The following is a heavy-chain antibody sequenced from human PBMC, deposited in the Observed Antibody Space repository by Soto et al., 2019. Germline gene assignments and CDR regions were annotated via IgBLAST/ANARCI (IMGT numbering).Heavy chain of an antibody. J-gene: IGHJ5*02. CDR2: IYYSGST. D-gene: IGHD5-18*01. V-gene: IGHV4-30-4*01. CDR1: GGSISSGDYY. CDR3: ARDPTYRGYSPS. Sequence: QVQLQESGPGLVKPSQTLSLTCTVSGGSISSGDYYWSWIRQPPGKGLEWIGYIYYSGSTYYNPSLLRRVTFSVDTSKIQFSLKLSSVTAADTAVYYCARDPTYRGYSPSWGQGTLVTVSS.